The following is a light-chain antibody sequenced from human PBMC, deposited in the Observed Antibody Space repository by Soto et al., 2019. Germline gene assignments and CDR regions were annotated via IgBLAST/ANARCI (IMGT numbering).Light chain of an antibody. CDR3: CSDAGSYTFV. CDR1: SGDVGGSNH. V-gene: IGLV2-11*01. Sequence: LTQPRSVSGSPGQSVTISCTGTSGDVGGSNHVSWYQHHPGKAPKFLIYDVTKRPSGVPDRFSGSKSGNTASLTISGLQAEDEADYYCCSDAGSYTFVFGTGTKVTVL. J-gene: IGLJ1*01. CDR2: DVT.